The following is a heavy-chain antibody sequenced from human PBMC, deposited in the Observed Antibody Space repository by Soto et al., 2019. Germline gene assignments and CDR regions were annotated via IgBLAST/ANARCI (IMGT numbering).Heavy chain of an antibody. D-gene: IGHD6-6*01. CDR3: ARDRLSRTSSITFDY. Sequence: ASVKVSCKASGYTFANYHMHWVRQAPGQGLEWMGIINPNSGTTTYAQRFQGRVTMTRDTSTTTVYMELSSLRSVDTAVYYCARDRLSRTSSITFDYWGQGVLVTVSS. CDR1: GYTFANYH. J-gene: IGHJ4*02. V-gene: IGHV1-46*01. CDR2: INPNSGTT.